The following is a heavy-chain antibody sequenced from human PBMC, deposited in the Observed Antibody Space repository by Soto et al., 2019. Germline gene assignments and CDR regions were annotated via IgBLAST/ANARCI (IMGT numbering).Heavy chain of an antibody. J-gene: IGHJ4*02. Sequence: ASVKVSCTASGYSFTSYAIHWMRQAPGQRLEWMGWINAGNGNTKVPQKLQGRVTLTTDTSTSTAYMELRSLRSDDTVVYYCARESPPADYWGQGTLVTVSS. V-gene: IGHV1-3*01. CDR3: ARESPPADY. CDR2: INAGNGNT. CDR1: GYSFTSYA.